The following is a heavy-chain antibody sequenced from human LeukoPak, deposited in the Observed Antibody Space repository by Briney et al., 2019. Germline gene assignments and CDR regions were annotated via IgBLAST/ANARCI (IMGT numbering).Heavy chain of an antibody. V-gene: IGHV3-23*01. J-gene: IGHJ3*02. D-gene: IGHD3-10*01. CDR2: ISGSGGST. CDR1: GFTFSSYA. CDR3: AKDRSYGSGSYWFWSDAFDI. Sequence: GGSLRLSCAASGFTFSSYAMSWVRQAPRKGLEWVSAISGSGGSTYYADSVKGRFTISRDNSKNTLYLQMNSLRAEDTAVYYCAKDRSYGSGSYWFWSDAFDIWGQGTMVTVSS.